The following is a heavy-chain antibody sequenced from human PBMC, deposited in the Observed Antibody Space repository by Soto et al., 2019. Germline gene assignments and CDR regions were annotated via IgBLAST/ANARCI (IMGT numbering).Heavy chain of an antibody. CDR2: IYSGGTT. J-gene: IGHJ4*02. CDR1: GFTVSSNY. V-gene: IGHV3-53*01. Sequence: EVQLVESGGGLIQPGGSLRLSCAASGFTVSSNYMSWVRQAPGKGLEWVSVIYSGGTTYYADSVQGRFTISRDNSKNTLYLQMKSLRAEDTAVYYCARAHDFSSWPWGASYFDYWGQGTLVTVSS. D-gene: IGHD6-13*01. CDR3: ARAHDFSSWPWGASYFDY.